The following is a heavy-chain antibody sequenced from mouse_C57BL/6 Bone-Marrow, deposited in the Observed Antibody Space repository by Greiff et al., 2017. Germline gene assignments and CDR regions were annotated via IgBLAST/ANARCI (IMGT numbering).Heavy chain of an antibody. J-gene: IGHJ1*03. Sequence: QVQLQQSGPELVKPGASVKISCKASGYAFSSSWMNWVKQRPGKGLEWIGRIYPGDGDTNYNGKFKGKATLTADKSSSTAYMRLSSLTSEDSAVYFCARGITTVVAHWYFDVWGTGTTVTVSS. CDR2: IYPGDGDT. D-gene: IGHD1-1*01. CDR1: GYAFSSSW. CDR3: ARGITTVVAHWYFDV. V-gene: IGHV1-82*01.